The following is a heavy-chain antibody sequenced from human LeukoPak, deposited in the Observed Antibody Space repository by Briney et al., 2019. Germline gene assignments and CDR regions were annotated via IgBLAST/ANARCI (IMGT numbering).Heavy chain of an antibody. V-gene: IGHV4-39*01. CDR1: GGSISSSSYD. CDR3: ARRAYSGSYTSYFDY. J-gene: IGHJ4*02. D-gene: IGHD1-26*01. Sequence: ASETLSLTCTVSGGSISSSSYDWAWIRQPPGKGLEWIGSIYYSGSTYYNPSLSSRVTISVDTSKNQFSLKLSSVTAADTAVYYCARRAYSGSYTSYFDYWGQGTLVTVSS. CDR2: IYYSGST.